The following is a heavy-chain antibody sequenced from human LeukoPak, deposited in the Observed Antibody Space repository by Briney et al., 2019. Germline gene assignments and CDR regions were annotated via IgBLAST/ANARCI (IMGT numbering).Heavy chain of an antibody. Sequence: PSETLSLTCTVSGGSISSSSYYRGWIRQPPGKGLEWIGSIYYSGSTYYNPSLKSRVTISVDTSKNQFSLKLSSVTAADTAVYYCARHGGGVVVPAAIRKGAFDIWGQGTMVTVSS. CDR1: GGSISSSSYY. CDR2: IYYSGST. J-gene: IGHJ3*02. V-gene: IGHV4-39*01. CDR3: ARHGGGVVVPAAIRKGAFDI. D-gene: IGHD2-2*01.